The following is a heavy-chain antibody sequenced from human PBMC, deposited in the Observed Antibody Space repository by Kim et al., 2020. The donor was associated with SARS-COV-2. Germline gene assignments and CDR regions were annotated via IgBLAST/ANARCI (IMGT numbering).Heavy chain of an antibody. V-gene: IGHV4-59*01. CDR1: GGSISSYY. D-gene: IGHD2-15*01. CDR2: IYYSGST. J-gene: IGHJ5*02. Sequence: SETLSLTCTVSGGSISSYYWSWIRQPPGKGLEWIGYIYYSGSTNYNPSLKSRVTISVDTSKNQFSLKLSSVTAADTAVYYCARGLVGYCSGGSCYWFDPWGQGNLVTVSS. CDR3: ARGLVGYCSGGSCYWFDP.